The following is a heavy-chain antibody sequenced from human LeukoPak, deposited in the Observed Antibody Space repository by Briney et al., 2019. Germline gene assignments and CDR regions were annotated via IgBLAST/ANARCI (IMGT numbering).Heavy chain of an antibody. CDR1: GGTFSSYA. V-gene: IGHV1-18*01. CDR3: ARVRLSTYYYDSSGYYYPHYFDY. CDR2: ISAYNGNT. Sequence: ASVKVSCKASGGTFSSYAISWVRQAPGQGLEWMGWISAYNGNTNYAQKLQGRVTMTTDTSTSTAYMELRSLRSDDTAVYYCARVRLSTYYYDSSGYYYPHYFDYWGQGTLVTVSS. J-gene: IGHJ4*02. D-gene: IGHD3-22*01.